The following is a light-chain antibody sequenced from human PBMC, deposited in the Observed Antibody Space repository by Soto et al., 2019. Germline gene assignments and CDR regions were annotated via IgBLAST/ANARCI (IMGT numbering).Light chain of an antibody. CDR2: AAS. CDR3: QQSYSAPCMT. CDR1: QTISSY. J-gene: IGKJ5*01. V-gene: IGKV1-39*01. Sequence: DLQMTQSPSSLSASVGDRVTITCRASQTISSYLNWYQQRPGKAPKLLIYAASSLQSVVPSRLSGSRSETDFALTISSLQPEDFATYYCQQSYSAPCMTFGQRTRLESK.